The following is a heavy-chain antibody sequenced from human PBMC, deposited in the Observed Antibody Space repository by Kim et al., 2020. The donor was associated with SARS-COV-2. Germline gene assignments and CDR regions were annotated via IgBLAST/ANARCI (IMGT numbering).Heavy chain of an antibody. V-gene: IGHV4-34*01. Sequence: SETLSLTCAVYGGSFSGYYWSWIRQPPGKGLEWIGEINHSGSTNYNPSLKSRVTISVDTSKNQFSLKLSSVTAADTAVYYCASTHYYDSSGCWGFDYWGQGTLVTVSS. CDR3: ASTHYYDSSGCWGFDY. J-gene: IGHJ4*02. CDR2: INHSGST. CDR1: GGSFSGYY. D-gene: IGHD3-22*01.